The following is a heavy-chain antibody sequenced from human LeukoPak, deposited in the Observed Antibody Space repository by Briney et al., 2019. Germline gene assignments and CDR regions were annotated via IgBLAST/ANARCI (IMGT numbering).Heavy chain of an antibody. CDR2: INDSGST. V-gene: IGHV4-34*01. J-gene: IGHJ4*02. CDR1: GGSFSGYY. D-gene: IGHD3-10*01. CDR3: ARGLWLGESRPYYYDY. Sequence: PSETLSLTCAVYGGSFSGYYWSWLRQPPGKGLEWSGEINDSGSTNYNPSLKSRVTISVDTSMNQFSLKLSSVTAADTAEYSCARGLWLGESRPYYYDYWGQGNLVTVST.